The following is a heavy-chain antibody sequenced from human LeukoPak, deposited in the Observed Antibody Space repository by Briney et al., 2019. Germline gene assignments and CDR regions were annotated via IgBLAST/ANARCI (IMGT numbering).Heavy chain of an antibody. Sequence: PGGSLRLSCAASGFTVSSNYMSWVRQAPGKGLEWISLIYTGGSTYYADSVKGRFTISRDNSKNTLYLQMNSLRAEDTAVYYCAKDLLMATAGYFDYWGQGTLVTVSS. V-gene: IGHV3-53*01. CDR1: GFTVSSNY. J-gene: IGHJ4*02. D-gene: IGHD6-13*01. CDR3: AKDLLMATAGYFDY. CDR2: IYTGGST.